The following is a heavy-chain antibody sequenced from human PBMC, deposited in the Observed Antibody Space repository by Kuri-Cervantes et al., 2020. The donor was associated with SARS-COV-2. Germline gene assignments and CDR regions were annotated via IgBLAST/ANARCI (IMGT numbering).Heavy chain of an antibody. CDR2: ITPFNGNT. V-gene: IGHV1-45*02. Sequence: SVKVSCKASGYSFTYRRLHWVRQAPGQALEWVGLITPFNGNTDHAQKFQDRVTITGDRSMNTAYMELSSLRSEDTAVYYCARVGDCSSTSCYDYYYMDVWGKGTTVTVSS. D-gene: IGHD2-2*03. J-gene: IGHJ6*03. CDR3: ARVGDCSSTSCYDYYYMDV. CDR1: GYSFTYRR.